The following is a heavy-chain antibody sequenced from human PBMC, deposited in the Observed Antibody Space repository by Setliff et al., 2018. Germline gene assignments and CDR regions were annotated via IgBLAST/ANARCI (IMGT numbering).Heavy chain of an antibody. CDR2: IYTSGST. CDR1: GGSISSGSYY. J-gene: IGHJ6*03. CDR3: ARDDGLGPPLYYYYMDV. Sequence: SETLSLTCTVSGGSISSGSYYWSWIRQPAGKGLEWIGHIYTSGSTNYNPSLKSRVTISVDTSKNQFSLKLSSATAADTAVYYCARDDGLGPPLYYYYMDVWGKGTTVTVSS. D-gene: IGHD6-6*01. V-gene: IGHV4-61*09.